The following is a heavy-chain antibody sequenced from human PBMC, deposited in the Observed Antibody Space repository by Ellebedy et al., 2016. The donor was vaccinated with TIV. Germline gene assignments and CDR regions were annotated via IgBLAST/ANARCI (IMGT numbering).Heavy chain of an antibody. Sequence: SVKVSCXASGGTFSSYAISWVRQAPGQGLEWMGGIIPIFGTANYAQKFQGRVTITADESTSTAYMELSSLRSEDTAVYYCAKDIVVVPAAIPGALDIWGQGTMVTVSS. CDR3: AKDIVVVPAAIPGALDI. V-gene: IGHV1-69*13. J-gene: IGHJ3*02. CDR2: IIPIFGTA. CDR1: GGTFSSYA. D-gene: IGHD2-2*01.